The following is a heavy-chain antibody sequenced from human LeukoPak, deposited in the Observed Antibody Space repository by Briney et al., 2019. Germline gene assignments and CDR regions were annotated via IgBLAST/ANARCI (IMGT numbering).Heavy chain of an antibody. CDR2: ISSSGSTI. CDR3: AREGAAAVVPAAYFDY. CDR1: GFTFSDYY. J-gene: IGHJ4*02. D-gene: IGHD2-2*01. V-gene: IGHV3-11*01. Sequence: GGSLRLSCAASGFTFSDYYMSWIRQAPGKGLEWVSYISSSGSTIYYADSVKGRSTIPRDNAKNSLYLQMNSLRAEDTAVYYCAREGAAAVVPAAYFDYWGQGTLVTVSS.